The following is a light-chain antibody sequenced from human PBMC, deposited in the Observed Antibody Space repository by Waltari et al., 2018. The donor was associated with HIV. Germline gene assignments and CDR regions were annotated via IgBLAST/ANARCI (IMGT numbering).Light chain of an antibody. Sequence: DVVMTQSPDALKGSLGERVTINCKSSQSVFSTSNKKSYLAWYQQRPGQTPNLLVYWATTRVSGVPARLRGSGSGTDFTLTINNLQAEDAAIYYCQQYYITPPTFGQGTKVEI. CDR2: WAT. V-gene: IGKV4-1*01. CDR1: QSVFSTSNKKSY. J-gene: IGKJ1*01. CDR3: QQYYITPPT.